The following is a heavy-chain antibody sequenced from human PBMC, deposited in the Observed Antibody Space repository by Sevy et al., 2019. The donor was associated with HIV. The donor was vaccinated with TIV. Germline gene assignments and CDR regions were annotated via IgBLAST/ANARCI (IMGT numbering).Heavy chain of an antibody. V-gene: IGHV3-21*01. D-gene: IGHD2-15*01. CDR3: VRDGWNY. CDR1: GFTFSTST. J-gene: IGHJ4*02. CDR2: MTSSGSYI. Sequence: GGSLRLSCAASGFTFSTSTMNWVRQAPGKGLEWVSLMTSSGSYILYADSVKGRFTISRDNAKYSVCLQMNSLRVDDTAVYYCVRDGWNYWGQGNLVTVSS.